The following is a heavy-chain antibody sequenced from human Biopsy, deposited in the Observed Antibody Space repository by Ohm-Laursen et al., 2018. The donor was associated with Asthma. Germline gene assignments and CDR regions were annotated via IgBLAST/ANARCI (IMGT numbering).Heavy chain of an antibody. D-gene: IGHD3-3*01. CDR2: VSYDGGVV. J-gene: IGHJ4*02. Sequence: SLRLSCSASGFVFRSHAMHWVRQAPGKGLEWVAVVSYDGGVVHYADSMKGRFAISRDNAKSTLYLQMNRLRTDDTAVYFCAKRRGYSDLTDFDHWGQGTLVTVSS. V-gene: IGHV3-30*18. CDR3: AKRRGYSDLTDFDH. CDR1: GFVFRSHA.